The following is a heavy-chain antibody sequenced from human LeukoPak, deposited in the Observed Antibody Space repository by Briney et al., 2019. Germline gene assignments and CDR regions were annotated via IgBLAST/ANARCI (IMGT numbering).Heavy chain of an antibody. Sequence: PGRSLRLSCAASGFTFDDYAMHWVRQAPGKGLEWVSGISWNSGSIGYADSVKGRFTISRDNAKNSLYLQMNSLRAEDTAVYYCARGPEYSSSRYYFDYWGQGTLVTVSS. CDR3: ARGPEYSSSRYYFDY. D-gene: IGHD6-6*01. CDR2: ISWNSGSI. CDR1: GFTFDDYA. V-gene: IGHV3-9*01. J-gene: IGHJ4*02.